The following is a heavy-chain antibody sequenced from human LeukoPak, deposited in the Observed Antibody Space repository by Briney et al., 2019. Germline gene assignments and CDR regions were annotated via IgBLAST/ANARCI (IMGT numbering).Heavy chain of an antibody. J-gene: IGHJ4*02. CDR3: ARGPANGWNYFDY. V-gene: IGHV6-1*01. CDR1: ADTVSINSAD. CDR2: TYYMSKWYN. Sequence: SQTLSLTCALSADTVSINSADWNWIMQSPSRGLEWLGRTYYMSKWYNDYAVSVKSRITINPDTSKNQFSLQLNSVTPEDTAMYYCARGPANGWNYFDYWGQGTLVTVSS. D-gene: IGHD1-1*01.